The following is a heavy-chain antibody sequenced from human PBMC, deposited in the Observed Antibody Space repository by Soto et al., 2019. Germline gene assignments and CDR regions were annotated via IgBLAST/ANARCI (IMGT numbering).Heavy chain of an antibody. D-gene: IGHD2-8*02. CDR1: GFSLSTSGAG. CDR2: VYWEDDK. Sequence: QITLKESGPTLVKPTQTLTLTCTFSGFSLSTSGAGVGWIRQPPPKALEWLAVVYWEDDKRYSPSLKSRINITKDTSKNQVVLTMTNMDPVDTATYYCAYRLSGGWLTGSYYDSWGPGTLVTVSS. V-gene: IGHV2-5*02. J-gene: IGHJ4*02. CDR3: AYRLSGGWLTGSYYDS.